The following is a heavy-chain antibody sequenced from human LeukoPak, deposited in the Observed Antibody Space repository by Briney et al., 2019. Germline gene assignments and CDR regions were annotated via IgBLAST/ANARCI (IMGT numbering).Heavy chain of an antibody. Sequence: ASVKASCKASGYTFTGYYMHWVRQAPGQGLEWMGRINPNSGGTNYAQKFQGRVTMTRDTSISTAYMELSRLRSDDTAVYYCARPSSGSGSKPALDYWGQGTLVTVSS. V-gene: IGHV1-2*06. CDR1: GYTFTGYY. J-gene: IGHJ4*02. CDR2: INPNSGGT. D-gene: IGHD1-26*01. CDR3: ARPSSGSGSKPALDY.